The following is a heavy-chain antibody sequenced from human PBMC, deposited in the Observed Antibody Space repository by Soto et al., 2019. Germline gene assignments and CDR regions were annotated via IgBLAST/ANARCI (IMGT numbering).Heavy chain of an antibody. CDR1: GYTFTSYY. V-gene: IGHV1-46*01. CDR3: ARGGITMIVVSHEYFQH. CDR2: INPSGGST. D-gene: IGHD3-22*01. J-gene: IGHJ1*01. Sequence: QVQLVQSGAEVKKPGASVKVSCKASGYTFTSYYMHWVRQAPGQGLEWMGIINPSGGSTSYAQKFQGRVTMIRDTSTSTVYMELSSLRSEDTAVYYCARGGITMIVVSHEYFQHWGQGTLVTVSS.